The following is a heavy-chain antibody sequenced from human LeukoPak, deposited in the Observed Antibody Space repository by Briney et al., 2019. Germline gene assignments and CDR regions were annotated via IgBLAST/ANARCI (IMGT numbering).Heavy chain of an antibody. Sequence: PSETLSLTCTVSGGSISSSSYYWGWIRQPPGKGLEWIGSIYYSGSTNYNPSLKSRVTISVDTSKNQFSLKLSSVTAADTAVYYCARVEPAFGGVTLDYWGQGTLVTVSS. J-gene: IGHJ4*02. D-gene: IGHD3-16*01. CDR2: IYYSGST. V-gene: IGHV4-39*07. CDR1: GGSISSSSYY. CDR3: ARVEPAFGGVTLDY.